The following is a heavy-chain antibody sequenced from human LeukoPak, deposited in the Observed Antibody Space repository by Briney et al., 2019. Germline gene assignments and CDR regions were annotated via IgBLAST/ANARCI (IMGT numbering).Heavy chain of an antibody. CDR3: ARRGGSSSRRSPVDY. CDR1: GFTFSSYW. D-gene: IGHD6-6*01. Sequence: QPGGSLRLSCAASGFTFSSYWMTWVRQAPGKGPEWVANIKGDGSQKYYVDSVRGRFTISRDNAKNSLFLQMNSLRAEDTAVYYCARRGGSSSRRSPVDYWGQGTLVTVSS. V-gene: IGHV3-7*01. J-gene: IGHJ4*02. CDR2: IKGDGSQK.